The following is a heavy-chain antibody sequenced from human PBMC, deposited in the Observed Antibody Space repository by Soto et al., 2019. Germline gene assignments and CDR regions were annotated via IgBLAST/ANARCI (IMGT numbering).Heavy chain of an antibody. V-gene: IGHV4-59*01. D-gene: IGHD3-22*01. CDR1: GGSISGRC. CDR3: AKSHYDSSGYYIIDH. CDR2: FCYTGST. J-gene: IGHJ5*02. Sequence: ETLSLTCTVSGGSISGRCWSWVRQSPGKGLEWIGYFCYTGSTNYNPSLKSRDTISVDRSKTQCSLKLTSVTAADTAVYYCAKSHYDSSGYYIIDHWGQGTLVTVSS.